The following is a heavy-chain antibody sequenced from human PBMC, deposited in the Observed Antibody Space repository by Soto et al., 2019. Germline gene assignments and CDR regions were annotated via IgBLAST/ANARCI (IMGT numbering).Heavy chain of an antibody. V-gene: IGHV4-59*08. J-gene: IGHJ5*02. CDR2: IYYSGST. CDR3: ARLYYYGPNNWFDP. D-gene: IGHD3-10*01. CDR1: GGSISSYY. Sequence: XXTLSLTFAVSGGSISSYYWSWILQPPGKGLEWIGYIYYSGSTNYNPSLKSRVTISVDTSKNQFSLKLSSVTDADTAVYYCARLYYYGPNNWFDPWGQGTLVTVSS.